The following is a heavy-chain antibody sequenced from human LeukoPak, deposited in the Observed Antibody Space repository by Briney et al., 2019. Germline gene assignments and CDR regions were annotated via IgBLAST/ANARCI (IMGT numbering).Heavy chain of an antibody. Sequence: SVKVSCKASGGTFSSYAISWVRQAPGQGLEWMGGIIPIFGTANYAQKFQGRVTITADESTSTAYMELSSLRSEDTAVYYCARGGSGSGWMYYFDYWGQGTLVTVSS. D-gene: IGHD6-19*01. CDR2: IIPIFGTA. V-gene: IGHV1-69*13. CDR1: GGTFSSYA. J-gene: IGHJ4*01. CDR3: ARGGSGSGWMYYFDY.